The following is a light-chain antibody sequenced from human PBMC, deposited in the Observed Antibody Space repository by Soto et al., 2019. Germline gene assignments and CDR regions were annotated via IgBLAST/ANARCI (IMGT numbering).Light chain of an antibody. CDR3: QQYENIPT. CDR1: QNINNY. V-gene: IGKV1-33*01. J-gene: IGKJ5*01. Sequence: DIQRTQSPSSLSASVGDRVTITCQASQNINNYLNWYPPXPGRAPKLLIYDASNFEAGVPSRFRGSGSGTDFTFTISRLQPEDIATYYCQQYENIPTFGQGTRLEIK. CDR2: DAS.